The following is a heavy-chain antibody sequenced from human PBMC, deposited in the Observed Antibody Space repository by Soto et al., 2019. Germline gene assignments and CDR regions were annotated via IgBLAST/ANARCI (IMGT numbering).Heavy chain of an antibody. D-gene: IGHD6-13*01. J-gene: IGHJ6*02. V-gene: IGHV4-34*01. CDR2: INHSGST. Sequence: SETLSLTCAVYGGSFSGYYWSWIRQPPGKGLEWIGEINHSGSTNYNPSLKSRVTMSVDTSENQFSLRLSSVTAADTAVYYCVRLPDVSATAYYTVDVWGQGTTVTVS. CDR1: GGSFSGYY. CDR3: VRLPDVSATAYYTVDV.